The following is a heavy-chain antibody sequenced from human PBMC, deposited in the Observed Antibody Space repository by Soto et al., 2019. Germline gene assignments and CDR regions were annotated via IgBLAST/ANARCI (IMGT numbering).Heavy chain of an antibody. CDR1: GDSITSGGYY. Sequence: SETLSLTCTVSGDSITSGGYYWTWIRQHPGRGLEWIANIHYSGSTSYNPSLKSRVIISVVTSDNQFSLKLTSVTAADTAVYYCAREYQRNSRYNWFDPWGQGTLVTVSS. J-gene: IGHJ5*02. CDR3: AREYQRNSRYNWFDP. V-gene: IGHV4-31*03. CDR2: IHYSGST. D-gene: IGHD2-2*01.